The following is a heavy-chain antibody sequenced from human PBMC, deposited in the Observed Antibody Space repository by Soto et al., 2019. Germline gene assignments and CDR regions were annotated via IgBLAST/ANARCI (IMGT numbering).Heavy chain of an antibody. J-gene: IGHJ4*02. D-gene: IGHD3-3*01. CDR1: GVTFNSYG. CDR2: ISYDESNR. Sequence: GGSLRLSCVVSGVTFNSYGMHWVRQAPGKGLEWVAAISYDESNRYYADSVKGRFTISRDNSKNTVYLQMNSLRIEDTAVYYCAKDRGFLEWLSSVFDYWGREPWSPSPQ. V-gene: IGHV3-30*18. CDR3: AKDRGFLEWLSSVFDY.